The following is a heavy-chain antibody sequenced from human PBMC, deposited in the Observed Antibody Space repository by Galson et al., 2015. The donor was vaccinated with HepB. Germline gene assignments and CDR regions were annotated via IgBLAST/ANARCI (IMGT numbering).Heavy chain of an antibody. Sequence: SLRLSCAASGFTFSSCTMNWVRQAPGKGLEWVSSISRNSIYIYNTDSVKGRFTIYRDNAKNSLYLQINGLRAEDTAVYYCARVGDAYYFGSGSYELDYWGQGTLVTVSS. V-gene: IGHV3-21*01. CDR1: GFTFSSCT. CDR2: ISRNSIYI. CDR3: ARVGDAYYFGSGSYELDY. J-gene: IGHJ4*02. D-gene: IGHD3-10*01.